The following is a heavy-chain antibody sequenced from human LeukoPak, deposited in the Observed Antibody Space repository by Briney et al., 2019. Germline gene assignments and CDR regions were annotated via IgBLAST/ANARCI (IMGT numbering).Heavy chain of an antibody. Sequence: GGSLRLSCAASGFTFSSYSMNWVRQAPGKGLEWVSSISTSSSYIYYAHSVKGRFTISRDNAKNSLYLQMNSLRAEDTAVYFCARAGQWLVPRSDALDIWGQGTMVTVSS. CDR2: ISTSSSYI. V-gene: IGHV3-21*01. CDR1: GFTFSSYS. J-gene: IGHJ3*02. D-gene: IGHD6-19*01. CDR3: ARAGQWLVPRSDALDI.